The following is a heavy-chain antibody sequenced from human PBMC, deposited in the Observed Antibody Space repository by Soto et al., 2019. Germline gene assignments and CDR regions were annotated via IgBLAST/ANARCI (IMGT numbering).Heavy chain of an antibody. J-gene: IGHJ4*02. V-gene: IGHV3-7*01. D-gene: IGHD3-9*01. CDR2: VKQNGGEE. Sequence: GGSLRLSCAASGFTFTSYWMSWVRQAPGKGLEWVASVKQNGGEEYYVDSVKGRFTISRDNAKNSLYLEMNSLRAEDRAVYYCATSSDTGYIFDFWGQGTLVTRLL. CDR1: GFTFTSYW. CDR3: ATSSDTGYIFDF.